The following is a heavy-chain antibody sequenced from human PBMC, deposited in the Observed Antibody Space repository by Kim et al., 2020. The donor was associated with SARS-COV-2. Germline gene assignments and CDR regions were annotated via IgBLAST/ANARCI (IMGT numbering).Heavy chain of an antibody. J-gene: IGHJ6*02. CDR3: AREGIVVVPAAIARPDPTMDV. V-gene: IGHV3-48*02. CDR2: ISSSSSSTI. CDR1: GFTFSSYS. D-gene: IGHD2-2*01. Sequence: GGSLRLSCAASGFTFSSYSMNWVRQAPGKGLEWVSYISSSSSSTIYYADSVKGRFTISRDNAKNSLYLQMNSLRDEDTAVYYCAREGIVVVPAAIARPDPTMDVWGQGTTVTVSS.